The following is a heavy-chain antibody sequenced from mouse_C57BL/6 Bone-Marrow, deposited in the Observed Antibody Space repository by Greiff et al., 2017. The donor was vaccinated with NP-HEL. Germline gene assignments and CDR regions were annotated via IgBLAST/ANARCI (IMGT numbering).Heavy chain of an antibody. CDR1: GYTFTSYW. CDR2: INPSNGGT. Sequence: QVQLQQPGTELVKPGASVKLSCKASGYTFTSYWMHWVKQRPGQGLEWIGNINPSNGGTNYNEKFKGKATLTVDKSSSTAYMQLSSLTSEDSAVYSGARSPICYGNSGFAYWGQGTLVTVSA. CDR3: ARSPICYGNSGFAY. D-gene: IGHD2-1*01. J-gene: IGHJ3*01. V-gene: IGHV1-53*01.